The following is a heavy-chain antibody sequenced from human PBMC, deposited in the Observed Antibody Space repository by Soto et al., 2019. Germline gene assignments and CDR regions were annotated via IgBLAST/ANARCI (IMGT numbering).Heavy chain of an antibody. CDR3: ARGLGYSYGY. CDR2: INHSGST. J-gene: IGHJ4*02. D-gene: IGHD5-18*01. Sequence: QVQLQQWGAGLLKPSETLSLTCAVYGGSFRGYYWSWIRQPPGKGLEWIGEINHSGSTNYNPSLKSRVTISVDTSKNQFSLKLSSVTAADTAVYYCARGLGYSYGYWGQGTLVTVSS. V-gene: IGHV4-34*01. CDR1: GGSFRGYY.